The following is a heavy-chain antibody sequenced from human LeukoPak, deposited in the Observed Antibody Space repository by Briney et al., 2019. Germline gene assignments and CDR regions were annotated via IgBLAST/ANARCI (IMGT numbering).Heavy chain of an antibody. D-gene: IGHD5-18*01. CDR3: ARARGYTSVGNY. J-gene: IGHJ4*02. CDR1: GFTLSDYY. CDR2: ISSSGSTV. V-gene: IGHV3-11*04. Sequence: KTGGSLRLSSAPSGFTLSDYYMSWIRQAPGKGLEWVSYISSSGSTVYYADPVKGRFTISRDNAKNSLYLQMNNLRAEDTAVYYCARARGYTSVGNYWGQGTLVTVST.